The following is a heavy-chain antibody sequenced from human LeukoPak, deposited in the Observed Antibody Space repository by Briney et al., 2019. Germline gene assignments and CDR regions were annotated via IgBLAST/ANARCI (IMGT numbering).Heavy chain of an antibody. CDR2: IYHSGST. CDR3: ARANIVGATTGWFDP. V-gene: IGHV4-30-2*01. D-gene: IGHD1-26*01. CDR1: GGSISSGGYY. Sequence: SETLPLTCTVSGGSISSGGYYWSWIRQPPGKGLEWIGYIYHSGSTYYNPSLKSRVTISVDRSKNQFSLKLSSVTAADTAVYYCARANIVGATTGWFDPWGQGTLVTVSS. J-gene: IGHJ5*02.